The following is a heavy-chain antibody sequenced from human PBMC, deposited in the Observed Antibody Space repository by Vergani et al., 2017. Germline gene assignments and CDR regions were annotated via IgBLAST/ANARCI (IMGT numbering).Heavy chain of an antibody. V-gene: IGHV2-70*15. CDR2: IDWDDDK. Sequence: QVTLRESGPALVKPTQTLTLTCTFSGFSLSTSGMCVSWIRQPPGKALEWLARIDWDDDKYYSTSLKTRLTISKDTSKNQVVLTMTNMDPVDTATYYCARNHYYDSSGSDWFDPWGQGTLVTVSS. CDR1: GFSLSTSGMC. J-gene: IGHJ5*02. D-gene: IGHD3-22*01. CDR3: ARNHYYDSSGSDWFDP.